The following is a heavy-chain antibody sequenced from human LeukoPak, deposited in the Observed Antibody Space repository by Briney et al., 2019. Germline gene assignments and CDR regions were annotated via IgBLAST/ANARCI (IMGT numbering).Heavy chain of an antibody. CDR2: ISYDGSNK. D-gene: IGHD5-18*01. CDR3: ARGSRGYSYGKGFDY. J-gene: IGHJ4*02. CDR1: GFTFSSYA. V-gene: IGHV3-30-3*01. Sequence: PGRSLRLSCAASGFTFSSYAMHWVRQAPGKGLEWVSIISYDGSNKYYADSVKGRFTISRDNSKNTLYLQMNSLRAEDTAVYYCARGSRGYSYGKGFDYWGQGTLVTVSS.